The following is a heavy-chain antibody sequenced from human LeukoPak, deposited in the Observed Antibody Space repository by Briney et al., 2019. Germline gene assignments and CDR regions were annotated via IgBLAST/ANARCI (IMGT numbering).Heavy chain of an antibody. J-gene: IGHJ6*02. Sequence: GGPLRLSCAASGFTFSSYWMHWVRKAPGKGLVWFSRINSDGSSTSYADSVKGRFTISRDNAKNTLYLRMNSLRAEDTAVYYCARAYDFWDPYYGMDVWGQGTTVTVSS. CDR3: ARAYDFWDPYYGMDV. D-gene: IGHD3-3*01. CDR1: GFTFSSYW. V-gene: IGHV3-74*01. CDR2: INSDGSST.